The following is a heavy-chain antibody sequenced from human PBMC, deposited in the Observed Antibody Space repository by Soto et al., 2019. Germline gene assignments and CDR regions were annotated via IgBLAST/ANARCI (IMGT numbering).Heavy chain of an antibody. D-gene: IGHD6-19*01. J-gene: IGHJ5*02. CDR2: IYYSGST. V-gene: IGHV4-59*08. CDR3: ARQGIAVAGTSWFDP. CDR1: GGSISSYY. Sequence: SETLSLTCTVSGGSISSYYWSWIRQPPGKGLEWIGCIYYSGSTNYNPSLKSRVTISVDTSKNQFSLKLSSVTAADTAVYYCARQGIAVAGTSWFDPWGQGTLATVSS.